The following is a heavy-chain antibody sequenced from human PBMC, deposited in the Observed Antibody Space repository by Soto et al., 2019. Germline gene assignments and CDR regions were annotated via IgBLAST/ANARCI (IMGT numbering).Heavy chain of an antibody. CDR3: ALGTAMALPDA. CDR2: INPYNGNT. D-gene: IGHD5-18*01. CDR1: GYTFTSYA. J-gene: IGHJ4*02. V-gene: IGHV1-18*01. Sequence: QVQLVQSGTEVKKPGASVKVSCKASGYTFTSYAISWVRQAPGQGLEWMGWINPYNGNTNYAQKLQGRVTMTTDTSTSTAYMALRRLRSADTAVYYCALGTAMALPDAWGQGTLGTVSS.